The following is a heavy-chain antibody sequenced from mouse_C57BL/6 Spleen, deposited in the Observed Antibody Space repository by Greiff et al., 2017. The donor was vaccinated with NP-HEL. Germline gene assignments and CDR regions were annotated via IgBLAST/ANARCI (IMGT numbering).Heavy chain of an antibody. CDR1: GYTFTDYY. CDR2: INPYNGGT. Sequence: EVQLQESGPVLVKPGASVKMSCKASGYTFTDYYMNWVKQSHGKSLEWIGVINPYNGGTSYNQKFKGKATLTVDKSSSTAYMELNSLTSEDSAVYYCARGPTGYAMDYWGQGTSVTVSS. V-gene: IGHV1-19*01. J-gene: IGHJ4*01. D-gene: IGHD1-1*01. CDR3: ARGPTGYAMDY.